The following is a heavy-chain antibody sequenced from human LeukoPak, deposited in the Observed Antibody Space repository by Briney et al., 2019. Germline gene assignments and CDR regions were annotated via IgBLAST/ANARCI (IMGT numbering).Heavy chain of an antibody. J-gene: IGHJ3*02. CDR3: ARAMEMVGAFDI. CDR1: GGSINSYY. V-gene: IGHV4-59*01. D-gene: IGHD5-24*01. Sequence: SETLSLTCTVSGGSINSYYWSWIRQPPGKGLEWIGYIYYSGSTNYNPSLKSRITISVDTSKNQFSLKLSSVTAADTAVYYCARAMEMVGAFDIWGQGTMVTVSS. CDR2: IYYSGST.